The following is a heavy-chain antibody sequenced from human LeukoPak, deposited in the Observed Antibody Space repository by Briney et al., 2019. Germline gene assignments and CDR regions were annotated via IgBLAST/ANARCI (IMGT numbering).Heavy chain of an antibody. CDR1: GGSFSGYY. V-gene: IGHV4-34*01. J-gene: IGHJ5*02. D-gene: IGHD2-2*01. CDR2: INHSGST. Sequence: SETLSLTCAVYGGSFSGYYWSWIRQPPGKGLEWIGEINHSGSTNYNPSPKSRVTISVDTSKNQFSLKLSSVTAADTAVYYCARSPVVVPAAIHWFDPWGQGTLVTVSS. CDR3: ARSPVVVPAAIHWFDP.